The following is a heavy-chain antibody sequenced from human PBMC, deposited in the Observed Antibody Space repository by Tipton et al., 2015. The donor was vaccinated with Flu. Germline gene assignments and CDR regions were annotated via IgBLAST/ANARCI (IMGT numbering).Heavy chain of an antibody. D-gene: IGHD2-2*01. CDR3: VRERMGRGLIVVVPAADFDF. Sequence: SLRLSCAASGFTFSTHWMSWVRQAPGKGLEWVANIKQDGREKYYVESVEGRFTISRDNAKNSLSLQMNSLRADDTAVYYCVRERMGRGLIVVVPAADFDFWGQGTLVTVSS. J-gene: IGHJ4*02. CDR1: GFTFSTHW. CDR2: IKQDGREK. V-gene: IGHV3-7*01.